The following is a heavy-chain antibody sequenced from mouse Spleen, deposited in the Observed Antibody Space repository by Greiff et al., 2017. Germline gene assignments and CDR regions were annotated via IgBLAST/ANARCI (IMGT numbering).Heavy chain of an antibody. CDR1: GYTFTTYP. V-gene: IGHV1-47*01. D-gene: IGHD1-1*01. J-gene: IGHJ4*01. Sequence: QVQLQQSGAELVKPGASVKMSCKASGYTFTTYPIEWMKQNHGKSLEWIGNFHPYNDDTKYNEKFKGKATLTVEKSSSTVYLELSRLTSDDSAVYYCARGPPYYYGSSYAMDYWGQGTSVTVSS. CDR3: ARGPPYYYGSSYAMDY. CDR2: FHPYNDDT.